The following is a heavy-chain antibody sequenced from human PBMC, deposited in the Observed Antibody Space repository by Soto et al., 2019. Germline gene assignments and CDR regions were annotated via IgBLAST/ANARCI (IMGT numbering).Heavy chain of an antibody. D-gene: IGHD3-3*01. CDR1: GFTTSSHA. CDR3: AKIRDYDFWSGSNWFDP. CDR2: ISGSSEKT. V-gene: IGHV3-23*01. J-gene: IGHJ5*02. Sequence: HPGGSLRLSCVASGFTTSSHAMTWVRQAPGKGLQWVSAISGSSEKTYYTDSVKGRFTISRDNSKNTLYLQMASLRAEDTAVYYCAKIRDYDFWSGSNWFDPWGQGTLVTVSS.